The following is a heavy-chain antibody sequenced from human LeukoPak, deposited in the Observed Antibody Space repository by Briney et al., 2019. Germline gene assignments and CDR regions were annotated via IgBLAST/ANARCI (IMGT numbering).Heavy chain of an antibody. J-gene: IGHJ4*02. CDR3: ASAPRGDGYNFDY. CDR1: GGTSSSYA. V-gene: IGHV1-69*05. Sequence: SVKVSCKASGGTSSSYAISWVRQAPGQGLEWMGGIIPIFGTANYAQKFQGRVTITTDESTSTAYMELSSLRSEDTAVYYCASAPRGDGYNFDYWGQGTLVTVSS. D-gene: IGHD5-24*01. CDR2: IIPIFGTA.